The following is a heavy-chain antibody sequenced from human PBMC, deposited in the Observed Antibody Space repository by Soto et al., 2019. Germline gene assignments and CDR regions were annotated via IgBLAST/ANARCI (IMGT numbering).Heavy chain of an antibody. Sequence: GGSLRLSCAASGFTFSSYAMSWVRQAPGKGLEWVSAIGGSGGSTYYADSVKGRFTISRDNSKNTLYLQMNSLRAEDTAVYYCAKWGPVAEYRSGAPGYWGLGTVVTVSS. D-gene: IGHD6-19*01. CDR1: GFTFSSYA. J-gene: IGHJ4*01. CDR2: IGGSGGST. CDR3: AKWGPVAEYRSGAPGY. V-gene: IGHV3-23*01.